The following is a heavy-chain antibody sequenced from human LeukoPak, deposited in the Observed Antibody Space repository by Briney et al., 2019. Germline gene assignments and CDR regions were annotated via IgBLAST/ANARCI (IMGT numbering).Heavy chain of an antibody. CDR2: IYTSGST. V-gene: IGHV4-61*02. CDR3: ARESPSEYYFDY. Sequence: SETLSLTCTVSGSSISSGSYYWSWIRQPAGKGLEWIGRIYTSGSTNYNPSLKSRVTISVDTSKNQFSLKLSSVTAADTAVYYCARESPSEYYFDYWGQGTLVTVSS. CDR1: GSSISSGSYY. J-gene: IGHJ4*02.